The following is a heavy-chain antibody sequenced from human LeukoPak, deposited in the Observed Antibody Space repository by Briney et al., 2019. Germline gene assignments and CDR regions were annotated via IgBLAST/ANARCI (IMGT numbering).Heavy chain of an antibody. CDR2: IYPSDSDT. D-gene: IGHD2-2*01. Sequence: GESLKISCKGSGYSFTSYWIGWVRQMPGKGLEWMGIIYPSDSDTRYSPSFQGQVTISADKSISTAYLQWSSLKASDTAMYYCAQGYCSSTSCYPTDYWGQGTLVTVSS. CDR3: AQGYCSSTSCYPTDY. V-gene: IGHV5-51*01. J-gene: IGHJ4*02. CDR1: GYSFTSYW.